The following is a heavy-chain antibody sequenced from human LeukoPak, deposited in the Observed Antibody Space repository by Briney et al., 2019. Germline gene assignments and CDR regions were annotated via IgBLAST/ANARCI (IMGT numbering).Heavy chain of an antibody. D-gene: IGHD6-19*01. Sequence: GGSLRLSCAVSGFTFSSYGMHWVRQAPGKGLEWVAVISSDGSNQDYGDSVKGRLTISRDNSKNTLYLQMNSLRPDDTAVYYCASGASSGWYYFDYWGQGTLVTVSS. CDR2: ISSDGSNQ. V-gene: IGHV3-30*03. CDR1: GFTFSSYG. J-gene: IGHJ4*02. CDR3: ASGASSGWYYFDY.